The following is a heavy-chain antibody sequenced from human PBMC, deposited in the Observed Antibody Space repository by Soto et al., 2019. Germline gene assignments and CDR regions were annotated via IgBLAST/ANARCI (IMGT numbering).Heavy chain of an antibody. J-gene: IGHJ4*02. D-gene: IGHD3-9*01. CDR3: ATDILDF. V-gene: IGHV3-7*05. CDR2: INQNGSER. Sequence: EVELVESGGGLVQPGGSLRLSCAATGFMFSSYWMTWVRQAPGQGLEWVANINQNGSERYYVDSVEGRFTISRDNAKNSVFLQMENLRVEDTDMYYCATDILDFWGQGTLVSVSS. CDR1: GFMFSSYW.